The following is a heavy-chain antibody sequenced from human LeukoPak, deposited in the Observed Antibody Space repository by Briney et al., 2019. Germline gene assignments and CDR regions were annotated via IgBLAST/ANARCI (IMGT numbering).Heavy chain of an antibody. CDR1: GFTFSSYW. V-gene: IGHV3-74*01. J-gene: IGHJ4*02. CDR2: INSDGSGT. D-gene: IGHD3-10*01. CDR3: ARDYYGSGDY. Sequence: GGSLRLSCAVSGFTFSSYWMHWVRQAPGKGLVWVSRINSDGSGTFYADSVKGRFTISRDNAKNTLYLQMNSLRAEDTAVYYCARDYYGSGDYWGQGTLVTVPS.